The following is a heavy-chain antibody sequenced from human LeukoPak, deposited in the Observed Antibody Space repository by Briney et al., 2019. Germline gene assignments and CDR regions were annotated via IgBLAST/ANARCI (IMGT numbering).Heavy chain of an antibody. CDR1: GGSFSGHY. Sequence: SETLSLTCAVYGGSFSGHYWSWIRQPPGKGLEWIGEINDSGSTNYNPSLKSRVTISVDTSKNQFSLKLSSVTAADTAVYYCARGAGIAYWFDPWGQGTLVTVSS. CDR2: INDSGST. J-gene: IGHJ5*02. D-gene: IGHD6-13*01. V-gene: IGHV4-34*01. CDR3: ARGAGIAYWFDP.